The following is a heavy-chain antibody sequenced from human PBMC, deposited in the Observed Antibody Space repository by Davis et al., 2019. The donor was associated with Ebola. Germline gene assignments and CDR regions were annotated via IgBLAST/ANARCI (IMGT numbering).Heavy chain of an antibody. CDR2: TTDWTSTI. Sequence: GESLKISCAASGLNFSHYAMTWVRQAPGKGLEWVSFTTDWTSTIYFADSVKGRFTMSRDNAKNSVYLQMNSLRDEDTAVYYCARGDGYNLDYWGQGTLVTVSS. J-gene: IGHJ4*02. D-gene: IGHD5-24*01. CDR1: GLNFSHYA. CDR3: ARGDGYNLDY. V-gene: IGHV3-48*02.